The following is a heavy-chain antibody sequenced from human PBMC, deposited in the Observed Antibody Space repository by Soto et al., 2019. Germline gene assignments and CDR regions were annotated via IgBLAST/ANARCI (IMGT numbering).Heavy chain of an antibody. Sequence: GGSLRLSCAASGFTFSSYAMHWVRQAPGKGLEWVAVISYDGSNKYYADSVKGRFTISRDNSKNTLYLQMNSLRAEDTAVYYCARDQRLSYSPHSYTNPRYYYYGMDVWGQGTTVTVSS. CDR3: ARDQRLSYSPHSYTNPRYYYYGMDV. D-gene: IGHD2-15*01. CDR2: ISYDGSNK. V-gene: IGHV3-30-3*01. J-gene: IGHJ6*02. CDR1: GFTFSSYA.